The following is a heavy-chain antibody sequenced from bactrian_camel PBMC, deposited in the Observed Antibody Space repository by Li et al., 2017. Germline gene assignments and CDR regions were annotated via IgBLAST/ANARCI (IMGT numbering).Heavy chain of an antibody. D-gene: IGHD1*01. Sequence: VQLVESGGGSVQAGGSLRLSCAASEYRGCMGWFRQTPGKEREEVASLDSLGSTTYADSVKGRFTISKDNVKYTLYLQMNSLKPQDTATYYCAAAATWRDCRGSSADFLTRARGPRSPSP. CDR1: EYRGC. V-gene: IGHV3S53*01. CDR3: AAAATWRDCRGSSADFLT. CDR2: LDSLGST. J-gene: IGHJ4*01.